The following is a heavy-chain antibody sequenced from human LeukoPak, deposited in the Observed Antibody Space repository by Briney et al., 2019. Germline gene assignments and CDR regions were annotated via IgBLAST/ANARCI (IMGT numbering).Heavy chain of an antibody. V-gene: IGHV3-7*05. CDR1: GVTLSSYW. CDR2: IKQDGSEK. J-gene: IGHJ4*02. CDR3: ARDGFGNPLGY. Sequence: GGSLRLSCAGSGVTLSSYWMSWVRQAPGKGLEGVANIKQDGSEKYYVDSVKGRFTIYRDNAKNSLYLQMNSLRAEDTAVYYCARDGFGNPLGYWGQGALVTVSS. D-gene: IGHD4-23*01.